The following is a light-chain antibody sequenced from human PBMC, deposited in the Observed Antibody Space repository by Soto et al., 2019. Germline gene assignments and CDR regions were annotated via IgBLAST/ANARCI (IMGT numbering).Light chain of an antibody. V-gene: IGKV3-11*01. J-gene: IGKJ1*01. CDR1: QSVSSY. CDR2: EAS. Sequence: EIVLTQSPGTLSLSPGERATLSCRASQSVSSYIAWYQQKPGQAPRLLMYEASNRATGLPARFSGGGSGTDFTLTISRLEPEDFAVYYCQQRSDWPWTFGQGTKVDIK. CDR3: QQRSDWPWT.